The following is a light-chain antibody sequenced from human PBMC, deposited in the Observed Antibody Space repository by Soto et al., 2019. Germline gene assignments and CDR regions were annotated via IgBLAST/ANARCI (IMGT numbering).Light chain of an antibody. V-gene: IGLV2-23*01. CDR1: SSDAVIYNL. CDR2: EGN. Sequence: ALTQPASVSGSPGQSITISCTGTSSDAVIYNLVAWYQQHPGSVPRLVIYEGNKRPSGVSSRFSGSNSDNKASLTISGLQAEDEADYFCCSYAGGSTHVVFGAGTKLTVL. CDR3: CSYAGGSTHVV. J-gene: IGLJ2*01.